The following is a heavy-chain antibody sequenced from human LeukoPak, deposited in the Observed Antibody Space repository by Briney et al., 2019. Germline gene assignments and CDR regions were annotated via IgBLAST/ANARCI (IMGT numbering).Heavy chain of an antibody. Sequence: PSGTLSLTCTVSAGSISRSSHGCGWIRQSPGKGLGWVGRIYSDRTTYYNPSLNSRVAISILPSNHQFTLQLPAVTAADTAVYYCARHNGRDGATMRALDSWGQGPLVTVSS. CDR1: AGSISRSSHG. CDR2: IYSDRTT. CDR3: ARHNGRDGATMRALDS. J-gene: IGHJ4*02. D-gene: IGHD5-12*01. V-gene: IGHV4-39*01.